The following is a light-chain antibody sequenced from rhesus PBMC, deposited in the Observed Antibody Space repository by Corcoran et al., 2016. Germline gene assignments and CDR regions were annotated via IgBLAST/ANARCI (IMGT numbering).Light chain of an antibody. Sequence: DIQMTQSPSSVSASVGDRVTITCRASQGIARYLAWYQQKPGKAPNLLIFYATTLQSGVPSRFSGSGSGMEFTLTLSSLQPEDFATYFGQQYYGLPTFGGGTKVEIK. CDR3: QQYYGLPT. V-gene: IGKV1-25*01. CDR1: QGIARY. J-gene: IGKJ4*01. CDR2: YAT.